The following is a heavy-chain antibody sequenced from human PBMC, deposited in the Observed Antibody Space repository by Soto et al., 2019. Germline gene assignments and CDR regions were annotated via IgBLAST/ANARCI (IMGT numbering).Heavy chain of an antibody. D-gene: IGHD3-22*01. CDR3: DSARQHDSSGYRDY. J-gene: IGHJ4*02. CDR2: IYYSGST. V-gene: IGHV4-30-4*02. CDR1: GGSISSGDYY. Sequence: SETLSLTCTVSGGSISSGDYYWSWIRQPPGKGLEWIGYIYYSGSTYYNPSLKSRVTISVDTSKNQFSLKLSSVTAADTDVYYCDSARQHDSSGYRDYWGQGTLVTVSS.